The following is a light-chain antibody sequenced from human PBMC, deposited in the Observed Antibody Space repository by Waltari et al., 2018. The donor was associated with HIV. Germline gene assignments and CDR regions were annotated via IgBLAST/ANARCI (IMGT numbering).Light chain of an antibody. Sequence: QSALTQPRSVSGSPGQSVTISCTGTSSDVGAHHYVSWYQQHPGKAPTLMIYDVTKRPSVVPDRFSGSKSGNTASLTISGLQAEDEADYYCCSYAGSSYVFGTGTNVTVL. V-gene: IGLV2-11*01. CDR1: SSDVGAHHY. CDR3: CSYAGSSYV. J-gene: IGLJ1*01. CDR2: DVT.